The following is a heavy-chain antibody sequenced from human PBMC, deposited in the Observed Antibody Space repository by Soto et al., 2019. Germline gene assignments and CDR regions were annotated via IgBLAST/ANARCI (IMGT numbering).Heavy chain of an antibody. CDR1: GGSISSSSYY. CDR2: IYSSGRT. Sequence: SETLSLTCTVSGGSISSSSYYWAWIRQKPGEGLEWIGSIYSSGRTYYKPSLKSRVTISVDTSKNQFSLKLSSVTAADTAVYFCATRSPNTVATSIGTFDIWGQGTMVTVSS. CDR3: ATRSPNTVATSIGTFDI. V-gene: IGHV4-39*01. D-gene: IGHD5-12*01. J-gene: IGHJ3*02.